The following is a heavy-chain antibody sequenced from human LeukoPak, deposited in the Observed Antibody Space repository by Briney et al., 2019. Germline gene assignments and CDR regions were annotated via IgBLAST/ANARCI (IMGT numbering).Heavy chain of an antibody. CDR1: GFTFSSYA. J-gene: IGHJ4*02. Sequence: PGGSLRLSCAASGFTFSSYAMHWVRQAPGKGLVWVSRVQDDERSASYGDSVKGRFTISKDNAKNILYLQMDGLRVEDTAVYYCVRGHVGTIFGVIPVNPLGYWGQGTLVTVSS. V-gene: IGHV3-74*01. D-gene: IGHD3-3*01. CDR3: VRGHVGTIFGVIPVNPLGY. CDR2: VQDDERSA.